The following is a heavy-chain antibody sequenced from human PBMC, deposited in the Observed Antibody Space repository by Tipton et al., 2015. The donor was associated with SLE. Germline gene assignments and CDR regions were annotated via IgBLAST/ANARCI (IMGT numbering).Heavy chain of an antibody. CDR3: ARVTAVAGSFDY. J-gene: IGHJ4*02. V-gene: IGHV4-39*07. D-gene: IGHD6-19*01. Sequence: SRVTISVDTSKNQFSLKLSSVTAADTAVYYCARVTAVAGSFDYWGQGTLVTVSS.